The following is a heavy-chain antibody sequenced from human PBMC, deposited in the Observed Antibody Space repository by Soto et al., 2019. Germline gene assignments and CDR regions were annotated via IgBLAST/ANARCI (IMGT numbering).Heavy chain of an antibody. CDR2: IYWDDDR. D-gene: IGHD6-19*01. CDR3: AHIVVAGLGYYFDY. V-gene: IGHV2-5*02. Sequence: QITLKESGPTLVEPTQTLTLTCTFSGFSLSSTRMAVGWIRQPPGKALEWLALIYWDDDRRYSPFLKSRLTITKDTSKNQVVLTMLNMDPVDTARYYCAHIVVAGLGYYFDYWGQGTLVTVSS. CDR1: GFSLSSTRMA. J-gene: IGHJ4*02.